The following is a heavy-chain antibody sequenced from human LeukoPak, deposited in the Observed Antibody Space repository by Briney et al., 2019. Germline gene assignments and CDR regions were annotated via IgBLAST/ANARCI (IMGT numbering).Heavy chain of an antibody. CDR2: ISSSSSYI. V-gene: IGHV3-21*01. J-gene: IGHJ2*01. CDR1: GFTFSSYS. D-gene: IGHD3-9*01. Sequence: GGSLRLSCAASGFTFSSYSMNWVRQAPGKGLEWVSSISSSSSYIFYADSVKGRFTVSRDNAKNSLCLQMNSLRAEDTAVYYCASILTGRTGVYYYFDLWGRGTLVTVAS. CDR3: ASILTGRTGVYYYFDL.